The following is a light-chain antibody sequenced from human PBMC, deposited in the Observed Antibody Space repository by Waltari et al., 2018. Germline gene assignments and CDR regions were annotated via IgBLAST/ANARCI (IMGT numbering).Light chain of an antibody. J-gene: IGKJ1*01. Sequence: EIVLTQSPGPLSLSPGERATLSCRASQSVSRALAWDQQKPGQAPRLLIYAASSRATGIPDRFSGSGSGTDFSLTISRLEPEDFAVYYCQHYVRLPVTFGQGTKVEIK. V-gene: IGKV3-20*01. CDR1: QSVSRA. CDR2: AAS. CDR3: QHYVRLPVT.